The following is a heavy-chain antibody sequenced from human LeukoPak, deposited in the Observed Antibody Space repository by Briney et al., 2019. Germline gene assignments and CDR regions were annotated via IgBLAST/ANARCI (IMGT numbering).Heavy chain of an antibody. D-gene: IGHD6-13*01. J-gene: IGHJ4*02. V-gene: IGHV4-34*01. CDR3: ARGVYIAAAQYAY. CDR1: GGSFSGYY. Sequence: SETLSLTCAVYGGSFSGYYCRWIRQPPGKGLEWIGEINHSGSTKYNPSLKSRVTISVDTSKNQFSLKLSSVTAADPAVYYCARGVYIAAAQYAYWGQGTLVTVSS. CDR2: INHSGST.